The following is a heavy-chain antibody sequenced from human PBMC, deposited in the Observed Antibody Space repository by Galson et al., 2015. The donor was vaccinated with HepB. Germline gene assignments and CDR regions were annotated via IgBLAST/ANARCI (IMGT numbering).Heavy chain of an antibody. Sequence: SEILSLTCTVSGGSISSSSYYWGWIRQPPGKGLEWIGSIYYSGSTYYNPSLKSRVTISVGTSKNQFSLKLSSVTAADTAVYYCARDLRVARGYSYGYFDYWGQGTLVTVSS. CDR2: IYYSGST. CDR1: GGSISSSSYY. D-gene: IGHD5-18*01. V-gene: IGHV4-39*07. CDR3: ARDLRVARGYSYGYFDY. J-gene: IGHJ4*02.